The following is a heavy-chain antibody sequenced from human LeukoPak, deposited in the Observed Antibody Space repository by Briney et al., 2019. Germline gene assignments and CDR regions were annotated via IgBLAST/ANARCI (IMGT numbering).Heavy chain of an antibody. J-gene: IGHJ4*02. CDR3: TTFDS. CDR2: IKNKTDGVTT. Sequence: GGCLRLSCAASVLTFNNAWMSWVRQAPGKRLECLGRIKNKTDGVTTDYAAPVRGRLTMSIDESKSTIYLHINSLKTEDTAVYYCTTFDSWGQGTLVTVSS. CDR1: VLTFNNAW. V-gene: IGHV3-15*01.